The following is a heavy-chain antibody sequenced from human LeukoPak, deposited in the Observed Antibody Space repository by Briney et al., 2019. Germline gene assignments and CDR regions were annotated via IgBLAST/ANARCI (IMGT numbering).Heavy chain of an antibody. J-gene: IGHJ4*02. CDR2: IKQDGSVK. V-gene: IGHV3-7*03. Sequence: LLGGSLRLSCEASGFTFTTYWMGWVRQAPGKGLEWVASIKQDGSVKYYVDSVKGRFTISRDNAKNSLYLQMNSLRAEDTAVYYCAKGAYYDLWGQGTLVTVS. D-gene: IGHD3-22*01. CDR1: GFTFTTYW. CDR3: AKGAYYDL.